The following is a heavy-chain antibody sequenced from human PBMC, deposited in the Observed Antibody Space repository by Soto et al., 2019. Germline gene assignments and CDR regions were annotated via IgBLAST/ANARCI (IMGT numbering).Heavy chain of an antibody. D-gene: IGHD5-18*01. CDR1: GFTFSSYA. CDR2: ISGSGGST. V-gene: IGHV3-23*01. Sequence: GGSLRLSCAASGFTFSSYAMSWVRQAPGKGLEWVSAISGSGGSTYYADSVKGRFTISRDNSKNTLYLQMNSLRAEDTAVYYCAIDLRGREYSLLDWFDPWGQGTLVTVSS. CDR3: AIDLRGREYSLLDWFDP. J-gene: IGHJ5*02.